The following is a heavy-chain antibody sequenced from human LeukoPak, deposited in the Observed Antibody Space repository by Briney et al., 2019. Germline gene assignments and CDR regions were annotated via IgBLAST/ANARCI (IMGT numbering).Heavy chain of an antibody. J-gene: IGHJ3*02. D-gene: IGHD3-3*01. CDR3: ARLGVGDAFDI. V-gene: IGHV4-4*09. CDR2: IYTIGST. CDR1: GGSISSYY. Sequence: SETLSLTCTVSGGSISSYYWSWIRQPPGKGLEWIGYIYTIGSTNYNPSLKSRVTISVDTSKNQFSLKLSSVTAADTAVYYCARLGVGDAFDIWGQGTMVTVSS.